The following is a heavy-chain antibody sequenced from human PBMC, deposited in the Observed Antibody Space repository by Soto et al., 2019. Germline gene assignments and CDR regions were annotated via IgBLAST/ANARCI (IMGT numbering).Heavy chain of an antibody. V-gene: IGHV4-31*03. J-gene: IGHJ4*02. CDR2: IYYSGST. D-gene: IGHD6-19*01. CDR3: ARDLSVAGRLYFDY. Sequence: QVQLQESGPGLVKPSQTLSLTCTVSGGSISSGGYYWSWLRQHPGKGLEWIGYIYYSGSTYYNPSLKSRVTISVDTSKNQFALKLSSVTAADTAVYYCARDLSVAGRLYFDYWGQGTLVTVSS. CDR1: GGSISSGGYY.